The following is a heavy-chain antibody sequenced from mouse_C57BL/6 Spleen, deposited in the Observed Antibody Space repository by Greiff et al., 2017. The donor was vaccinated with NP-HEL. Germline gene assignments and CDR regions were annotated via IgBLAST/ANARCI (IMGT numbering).Heavy chain of an antibody. CDR2: ISYDGSN. J-gene: IGHJ2*01. V-gene: IGHV3-6*01. Sequence: EVHLVESGPGLVKPSQSLSLTCSVTGYSITSGYYWNWIRQFPGNKLEWMGYISYDGSNNYNPSLKNRISITRDTSKNQFFLKLNSVTTEDTATYYCARGAYCHYFDYWGQGTTLTVSS. CDR1: GYSITSGYY. CDR3: ARGAYCHYFDY. D-gene: IGHD6-5*01.